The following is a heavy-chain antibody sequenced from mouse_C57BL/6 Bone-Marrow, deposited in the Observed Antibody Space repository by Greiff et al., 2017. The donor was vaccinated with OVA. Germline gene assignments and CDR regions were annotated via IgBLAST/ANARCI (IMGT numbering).Heavy chain of an antibody. V-gene: IGHV1-64*01. D-gene: IGHD1-1*01. J-gene: IGHJ2*01. CDR2: IHPNSGST. CDR1: GYTFTSYW. Sequence: QVQLQQPGAELVKPGASVKLSCKASGYTFTSYWMHWVKQRPGQGLEWIGMIHPNSGSTNYNEKFKSKATLTVDKSSSPAYMQLSSLTSEDSAVYYCARAGYYGSSDDYWGQGTTLTVSS. CDR3: ARAGYYGSSDDY.